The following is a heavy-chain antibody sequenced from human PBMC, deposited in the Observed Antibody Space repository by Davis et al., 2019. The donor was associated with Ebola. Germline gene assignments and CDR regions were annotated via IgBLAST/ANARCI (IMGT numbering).Heavy chain of an antibody. Sequence: MPSETLSLTCTVSGGSISSYYWSWIRQPPGKGLEWIGYIYYSGSTNYNPSLKSRVTISVDTSKNQFSLKLSSVTAADTAVYYCARERFYDILTGYYSGLSTLGEFDYWGQGTLVTVSS. D-gene: IGHD3-9*01. CDR3: ARERFYDILTGYYSGLSTLGEFDY. CDR2: IYYSGST. CDR1: GGSISSYY. V-gene: IGHV4-59*01. J-gene: IGHJ4*02.